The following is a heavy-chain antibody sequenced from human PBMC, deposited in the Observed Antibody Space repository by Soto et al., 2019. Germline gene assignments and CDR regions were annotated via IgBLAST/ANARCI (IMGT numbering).Heavy chain of an antibody. CDR1: GFTFNDYA. Sequence: GGSLRLSCAASGFTFNDYAMHWVRQAPGKGLEWVSGISWNSDSIGYADSVKGRFSISRDNAKNSLYLQMNSLRAEDTALYHCAKGLFTTVTTPFDYWGQGTLVTVSS. J-gene: IGHJ4*02. CDR3: AKGLFTTVTTPFDY. V-gene: IGHV3-9*01. CDR2: ISWNSDSI. D-gene: IGHD4-17*01.